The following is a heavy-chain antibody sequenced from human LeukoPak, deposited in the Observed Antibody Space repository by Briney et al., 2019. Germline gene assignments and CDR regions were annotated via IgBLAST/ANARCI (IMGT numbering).Heavy chain of an antibody. D-gene: IGHD3-3*01. J-gene: IGHJ4*02. CDR1: GFTFSSYA. CDR3: AKTSYYDFWSGYYKGRYYFDY. V-gene: IGHV3-23*01. Sequence: GGSLRLSCAASGFTFSSYAMSWVRQAPGKGLEWVSAISGSGGSTYYADSVKGRFTISRDNSKNTLYLQMNSLRAEDTAVYYCAKTSYYDFWSGYYKGRYYFDYWGQGTLVTVS. CDR2: ISGSGGST.